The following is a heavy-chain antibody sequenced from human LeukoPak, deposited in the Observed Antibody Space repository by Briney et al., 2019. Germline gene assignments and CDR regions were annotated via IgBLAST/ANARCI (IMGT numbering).Heavy chain of an antibody. CDR3: ARAGGITMVRGEYYFDY. Sequence: GGSLRLSCAASGFTFSSYSMNWVRQAPGKGLEWVSSISSSSSSYIYYADSVKGRFTISRDNAKNSLYLQMNSLRAEDTAVYYCARAGGITMVRGEYYFDYWGQGTLVTVSS. J-gene: IGHJ4*02. D-gene: IGHD3-10*01. CDR2: ISSSSSSYI. V-gene: IGHV3-21*01. CDR1: GFTFSSYS.